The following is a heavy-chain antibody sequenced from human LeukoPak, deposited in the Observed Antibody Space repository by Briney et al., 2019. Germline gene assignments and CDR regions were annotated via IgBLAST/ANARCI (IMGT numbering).Heavy chain of an antibody. Sequence: SETLSLTCTVSGGSISSSSYYWGWIRQPPGKGLEWIGSIYYSGSTYYNPSLKSRVTISVDTSKNQFSLKLSSVTAADTAVYYCASLGSSGYYLDYWGQGTLVTVSS. CDR3: ASLGSSGYYLDY. J-gene: IGHJ4*02. V-gene: IGHV4-39*07. CDR1: GGSISSSSYY. D-gene: IGHD3-22*01. CDR2: IYYSGST.